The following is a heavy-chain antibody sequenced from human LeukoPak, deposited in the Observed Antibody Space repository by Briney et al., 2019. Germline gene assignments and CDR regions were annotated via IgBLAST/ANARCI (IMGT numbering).Heavy chain of an antibody. J-gene: IGHJ3*02. V-gene: IGHV4-59*01. CDR1: GVSISSYY. CDR2: IYYSGST. CDR3: ARALQPGVYAFDI. Sequence: PSETLSLTCTVSGVSISSYYWTWMRQPPGEGLVGIGYIYYSGSTNYNPSLKSRVTISVDTSKNQFSLKLSSVTAADTAVYYCARALQPGVYAFDIWGQGTMVTVSS. D-gene: IGHD6-13*01.